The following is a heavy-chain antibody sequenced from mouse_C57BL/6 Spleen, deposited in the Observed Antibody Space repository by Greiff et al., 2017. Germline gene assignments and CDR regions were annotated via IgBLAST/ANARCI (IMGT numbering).Heavy chain of an antibody. J-gene: IGHJ3*01. D-gene: IGHD2-3*01. V-gene: IGHV5-4*01. CDR1: GFTFSSYA. CDR3: ARERDDGYFSFAY. CDR2: ISDGGSYT. Sequence: EVQGVESGGGLVKPGGSLKLSCAASGFTFSSYAMSWVRQTPEKRLEWVATISDGGSYTYYPDNVKGRFTISRDNAKNNLYLQMSHLKSEDTAMYYCARERDDGYFSFAYWGQGTLVTVSA.